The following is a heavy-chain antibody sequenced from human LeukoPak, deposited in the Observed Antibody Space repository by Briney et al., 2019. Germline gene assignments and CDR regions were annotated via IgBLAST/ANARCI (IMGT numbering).Heavy chain of an antibody. CDR2: MNPNSGNT. CDR1: GYTFTSYD. J-gene: IGHJ5*02. V-gene: IGHV1-8*03. D-gene: IGHD2-2*01. Sequence: ASVKVSCKASGYTFTSYDINWVRQATGQGLEWMGWMNPNSGNTGYAQKFQGRVTVTRNTSISTAYMGLSSLRSEDTAVYYCARGRRSSTRVNWFDPWGQGTLVTVSS. CDR3: ARGRRSSTRVNWFDP.